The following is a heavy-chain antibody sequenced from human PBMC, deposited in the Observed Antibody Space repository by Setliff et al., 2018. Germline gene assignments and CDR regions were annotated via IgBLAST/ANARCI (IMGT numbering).Heavy chain of an antibody. CDR2: IHYSGST. V-gene: IGHV4-39*01. CDR1: GGSISSGSYY. D-gene: IGHD4-17*01. CDR3: TRGPNLYGDLDY. J-gene: IGHJ4*02. Sequence: PSETLSLTCTVSGGSISSGSYYWGWIRQPPREGLEWIGSIHYSGSTYYNPSLKSRVTISVDTSKNQFSLKLDSVIVADTAVYYCTRGPNLYGDLDYWGQGTLVTVSS.